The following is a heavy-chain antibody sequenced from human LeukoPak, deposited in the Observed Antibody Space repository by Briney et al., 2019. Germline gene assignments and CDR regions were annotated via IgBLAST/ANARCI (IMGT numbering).Heavy chain of an antibody. D-gene: IGHD3-3*01. CDR1: GFTVNSNY. CDR3: AKDLPEITIFGAFQD. Sequence: GGSLRLSCAASGFTVNSNYMSWVRQAPGKGLEWVSVIYSGGGTHYADSVMGRFTISRDNSKNTLYLQMNSLRAEDTAVYYCAKDLPEITIFGAFQDWGQGTLVTVSS. V-gene: IGHV3-53*01. J-gene: IGHJ1*01. CDR2: IYSGGGT.